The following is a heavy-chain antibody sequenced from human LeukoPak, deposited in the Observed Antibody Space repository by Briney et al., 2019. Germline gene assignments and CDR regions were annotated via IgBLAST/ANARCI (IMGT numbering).Heavy chain of an antibody. D-gene: IGHD3-9*01. Sequence: GGSLRLSCAASGFTFSSYGMHWVRQAPGKGLEWVAFIRYDGSNKYYADSVEGRFTISRDNPKNTVYLQMNSLSTEDTAVYYCAIEISRLVIHAFDLWGQGTMVTVSS. CDR2: IRYDGSNK. CDR3: AIEISRLVIHAFDL. CDR1: GFTFSSYG. V-gene: IGHV3-30*02. J-gene: IGHJ3*01.